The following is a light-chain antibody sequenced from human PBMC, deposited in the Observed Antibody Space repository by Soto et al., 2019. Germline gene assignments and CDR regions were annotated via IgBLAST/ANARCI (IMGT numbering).Light chain of an antibody. CDR1: QGIASY. V-gene: IGKV1-9*01. CDR2: AAS. J-gene: IGKJ4*01. Sequence: QLTQSPSSLSASVGDRVTITCRASQGIASYLAWYQQKPGQAPNLLIYAASTLQSGVPSRFSGSGSGTDFTLTSSSLQPEDFATYYCQQLNSYPLTFGGGTKVEI. CDR3: QQLNSYPLT.